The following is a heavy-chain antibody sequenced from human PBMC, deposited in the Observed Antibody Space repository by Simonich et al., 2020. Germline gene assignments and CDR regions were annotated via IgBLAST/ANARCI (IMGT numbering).Heavy chain of an antibody. D-gene: IGHD6-19*01. Sequence: QVQLVQSGAEVKKPGASVKVSCKASGYTFTGYYMHWVRQAPGQGVGGIERLNLHSVGTNNAQKCQRRVTMTRDTSTSTAYMELSRLRSDDTAVYYCARELKGVPVGWGSQIDIWGQGTMVTVSS. J-gene: IGHJ3*02. CDR2: LNLHSVGT. V-gene: IGHV1-2*06. CDR1: GYTFTGYY. CDR3: ARELKGVPVGWGSQIDI.